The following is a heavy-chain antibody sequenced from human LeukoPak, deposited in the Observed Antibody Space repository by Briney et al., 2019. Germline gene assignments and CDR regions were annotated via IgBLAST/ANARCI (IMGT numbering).Heavy chain of an antibody. J-gene: IGHJ4*02. CDR3: AKIKIGSGWYGAIDY. Sequence: TGGSLRLSCAASGFTFSNYNMNWVRQAPGQGQERVSSMSSSSSFIYYADSVKGRFTISRDNAKVSLYLHMNSLRAEDTAIYYCAKIKIGSGWYGAIDYWGQGTMVTVSS. V-gene: IGHV3-21*01. D-gene: IGHD6-19*01. CDR2: MSSSSSFI. CDR1: GFTFSNYN.